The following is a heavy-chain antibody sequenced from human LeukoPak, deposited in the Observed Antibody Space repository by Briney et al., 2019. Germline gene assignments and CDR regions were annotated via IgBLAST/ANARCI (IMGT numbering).Heavy chain of an antibody. Sequence: GGSLRLSCAASGFTFSDHGMTWVRQAPGKGLEWVSTISDSGESTYYADSVKGRFTISRDNSENTVYLQMDSLRADDTAVYYCVKNSGTYFYWGQGTRVTVSS. CDR3: VKNSGTYFY. CDR1: GFTFSDHG. J-gene: IGHJ4*02. CDR2: ISDSGEST. V-gene: IGHV3-23*01. D-gene: IGHD1-26*01.